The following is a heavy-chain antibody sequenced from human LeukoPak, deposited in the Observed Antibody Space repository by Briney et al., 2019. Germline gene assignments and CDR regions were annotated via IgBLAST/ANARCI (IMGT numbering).Heavy chain of an antibody. CDR1: GFIFNSYS. CDR2: ISGSGGST. CDR3: AKAARGSGSYYDY. D-gene: IGHD1-26*01. Sequence: SGGSLRLSCAASGFIFNSYSMNWVRQAPGKGLEWVSAISGSGGSTYYADSVKGRFTISRDNSKNTLYLQMNSLRAEDTAVYYCAKAARGSGSYYDYWGQGTLVTVSS. V-gene: IGHV3-23*01. J-gene: IGHJ4*02.